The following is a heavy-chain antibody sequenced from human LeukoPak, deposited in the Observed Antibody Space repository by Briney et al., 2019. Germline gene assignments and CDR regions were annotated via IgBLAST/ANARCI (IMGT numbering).Heavy chain of an antibody. CDR3: ARDGTSTDDY. CDR2: ISGYNDNT. CDR1: GYTFTGFG. Sequence: ASVKVSCKASGYTFTGFGINWVRQAPRQGLEWMGWISGYNDNTHYAKKFQGRVTLTTDTPTSTAYMELRSLRSDDTAVYYCARDGTSTDDYWGQGTLVTVSS. D-gene: IGHD1-7*01. V-gene: IGHV1-18*01. J-gene: IGHJ4*02.